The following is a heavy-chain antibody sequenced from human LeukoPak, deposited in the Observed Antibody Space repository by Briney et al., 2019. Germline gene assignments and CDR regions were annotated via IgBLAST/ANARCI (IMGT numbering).Heavy chain of an antibody. Sequence: ASVKVSCKASGCTFTSYGISWVRQAPGQGLEWMGWISAYNGNTNYAPKLQGRVTMTTDTSTSTAYMELRSLRSDDTAVYYCAREGSYYDSSGYDIWGQGTMVAVSS. CDR2: ISAYNGNT. V-gene: IGHV1-18*01. J-gene: IGHJ3*02. CDR1: GCTFTSYG. D-gene: IGHD3-22*01. CDR3: AREGSYYDSSGYDI.